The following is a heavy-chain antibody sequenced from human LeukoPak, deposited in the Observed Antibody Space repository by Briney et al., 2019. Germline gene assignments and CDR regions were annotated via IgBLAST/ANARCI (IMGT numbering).Heavy chain of an antibody. D-gene: IGHD5-24*01. Sequence: PGGSLRLSCAASGFTFSSYWMSWVRQAPGKGLEWVANIKQDGSEKYYVDSAKGRFTISRDNAKNTLYLQMTSLRAEDTAIYYCVRDGDVYNFDHWGQGTLVTVSS. J-gene: IGHJ4*02. V-gene: IGHV3-7*01. CDR3: VRDGDVYNFDH. CDR1: GFTFSSYW. CDR2: IKQDGSEK.